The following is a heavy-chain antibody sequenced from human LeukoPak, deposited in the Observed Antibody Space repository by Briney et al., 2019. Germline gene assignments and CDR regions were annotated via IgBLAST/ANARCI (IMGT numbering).Heavy chain of an antibody. CDR2: ITSSSSTI. CDR1: GFTFSSAW. J-gene: IGHJ5*02. D-gene: IGHD3-9*01. CDR3: ARGNYHILTGQNWLDP. Sequence: PGGSLRLSCVVSGFTFSSAWMTWVRQAPGKGLEWLSYITSSSSTIYYADSVKGRFTISRDNAKNSLYLQMNSLRAEDTAVYFCARGNYHILTGQNWLDPWGQGTLVTVSS. V-gene: IGHV3-48*01.